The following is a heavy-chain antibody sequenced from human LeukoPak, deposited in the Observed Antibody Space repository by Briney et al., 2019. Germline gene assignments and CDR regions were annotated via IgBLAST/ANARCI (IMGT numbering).Heavy chain of an antibody. CDR3: ARGMATIFDY. J-gene: IGHJ4*02. V-gene: IGHV1-2*02. Sequence: GASVKVSCKASGYTFTGYYIHWVRQAPGQGLEWMGWINPNSGVTHYPQKFQGRVTMTRDTSISTAYMELSRLRSDDTAVYYCARGMATIFDYWGQGTLVTVSS. D-gene: IGHD5-24*01. CDR2: INPNSGVT. CDR1: GYTFTGYY.